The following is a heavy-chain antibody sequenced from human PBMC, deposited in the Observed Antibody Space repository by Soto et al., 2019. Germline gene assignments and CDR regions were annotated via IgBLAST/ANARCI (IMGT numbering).Heavy chain of an antibody. V-gene: IGHV4-34*01. CDR3: ARGVVVVAATLHWFDP. Sequence: PSETLSLTCAVYGGSFSGYYWSWIRQPPGKGLEWIGEINHSGSTNYNPSLKSRVTISVDTSKNQFSLKLSSVTAADTAVYYCARGVVVVAATLHWFDPWGQGTLVTVYS. J-gene: IGHJ5*02. CDR2: INHSGST. D-gene: IGHD2-15*01. CDR1: GGSFSGYY.